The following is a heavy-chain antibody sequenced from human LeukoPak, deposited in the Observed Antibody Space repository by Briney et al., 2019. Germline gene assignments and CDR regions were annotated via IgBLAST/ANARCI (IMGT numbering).Heavy chain of an antibody. Sequence: SETLSLTCTVSGGSISSSIYYLGWIRQPPGKGLELIGHVYYTGSAYFNPSLKSRVTMSVDTSKNQFSLNLSSVTAADTAVYYCGTLSLSLLVAGFWGQGTLVTVSS. CDR3: GTLSLSLLVAGF. CDR2: VYYTGSA. CDR1: GGSISSSIYY. V-gene: IGHV4-39*01. D-gene: IGHD2-15*01. J-gene: IGHJ4*02.